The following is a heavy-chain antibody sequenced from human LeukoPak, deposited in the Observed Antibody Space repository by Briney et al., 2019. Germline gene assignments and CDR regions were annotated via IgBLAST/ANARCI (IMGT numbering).Heavy chain of an antibody. CDR3: ARDSRSGRGDY. CDR1: GFTFSSYS. D-gene: IGHD3-3*01. V-gene: IGHV3-21*01. Sequence: GGSLRLSCAASGFTFSSYSMNWVRRAPGKGLEWVSSISSSSYIYYADSVKGRFTISRDNAKNSLYLQMNSLRAEDTAVYYCARDSRSGRGDYWGQGTLVTVSS. CDR2: ISSSSYI. J-gene: IGHJ4*02.